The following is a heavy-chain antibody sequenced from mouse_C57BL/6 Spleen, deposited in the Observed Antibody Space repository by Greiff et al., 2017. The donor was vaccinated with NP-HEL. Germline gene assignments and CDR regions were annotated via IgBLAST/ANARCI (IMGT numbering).Heavy chain of an antibody. V-gene: IGHV1-85*01. CDR2: IYPRAGST. CDR3: ARSRYFDY. CDR1: GYTFTSYD. J-gene: IGHJ2*01. Sequence: VKLVESGPELVKPGASVKLSCKASGYTFTSYDINWVKQRPGQGLEWIGWIYPRAGSTKYNEKFKGKATLTVDTSSSTAYMELHSLTSEDSAVYFCARSRYFDYWGQGTTLTVSS.